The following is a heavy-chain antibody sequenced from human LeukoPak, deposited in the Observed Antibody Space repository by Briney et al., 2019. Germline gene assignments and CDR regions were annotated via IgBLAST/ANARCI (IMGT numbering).Heavy chain of an antibody. CDR2: IYYSGNT. V-gene: IGHV4-34*01. D-gene: IGHD3/OR15-3a*01. CDR1: GGPFSGYY. Sequence: PSETLSLTCAVYGGPFSGYYWSWIRQPPGKGLEWIGSIYYSGNTYYNASLKSQVSISIDTSKNQFSLRLTSVTAADTAVYYCARQTGSGLFILPGGQGTLVTVSS. CDR3: ARQTGSGLFILP. J-gene: IGHJ4*02.